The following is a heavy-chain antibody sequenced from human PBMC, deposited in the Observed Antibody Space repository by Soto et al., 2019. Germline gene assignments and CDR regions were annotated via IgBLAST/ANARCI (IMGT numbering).Heavy chain of an antibody. D-gene: IGHD2-2*01. Sequence: EVQLLESGGGLVQPGGSLRLSCVASGFTLNKYAMSWVRQAPGKGLEWVSAVSASGGSPYYADSVKGRFTNSRDNSRNTLYLQMNSLRAEDTAVYYCAKDRSSTSCYAFDYWGQGTLVIVSS. CDR1: GFTLNKYA. CDR2: VSASGGSP. J-gene: IGHJ4*02. V-gene: IGHV3-23*01. CDR3: AKDRSSTSCYAFDY.